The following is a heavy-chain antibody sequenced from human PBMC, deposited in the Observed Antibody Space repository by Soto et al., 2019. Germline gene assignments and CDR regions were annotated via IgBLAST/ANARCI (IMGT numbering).Heavy chain of an antibody. Sequence: EVQLVESGGDLVKPGGSLRLSCEASGFIFTTYTMNWVRQAPGKGLEWVSSISSDSNYMFHANSVKGRFTISRDNAKNSLYLQMNSLRAEDTAVYSCAKARGGQVTKGASFEYWGQGTLVTVSS. V-gene: IGHV3-21*02. D-gene: IGHD3-16*01. CDR1: GFIFTTYT. CDR2: ISSDSNYM. J-gene: IGHJ4*02. CDR3: AKARGGQVTKGASFEY.